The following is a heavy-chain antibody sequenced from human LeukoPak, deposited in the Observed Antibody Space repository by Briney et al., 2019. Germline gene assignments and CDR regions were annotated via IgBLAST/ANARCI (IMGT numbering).Heavy chain of an antibody. Sequence: GGSLRLSCAASGFTFSRYWMSWVRQAPGKGLEWVANIKQDGSQKSYVDSVKGRFSISRDNAQNSLSLQMNSLSADDTAVYYCARLGATSSGKYYFDYWGQGTLVTVSS. CDR3: ARLGATSSGKYYFDY. CDR1: GFTFSRYW. V-gene: IGHV3-7*01. J-gene: IGHJ4*02. CDR2: IKQDGSQK. D-gene: IGHD6-25*01.